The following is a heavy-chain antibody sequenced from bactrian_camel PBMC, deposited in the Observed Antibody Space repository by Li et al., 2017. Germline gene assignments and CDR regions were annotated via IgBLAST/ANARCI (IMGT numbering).Heavy chain of an antibody. CDR2: VEGDGTI. D-gene: IGHD8*01. Sequence: VQLVESGGGSVQAGGSLRLSCTGTGLTVSGRCVGWFRQNPGEVRAAVAVVEGDGTIRYAQSVKGRFTVSEDSGKNTLYLQMNSLQPEDTAMYRCALERGCTIISGGWGSINHWGQGTQVTVS. CDR3: ALERGCTIISGGWGSINH. V-gene: IGHV3S42*01. CDR1: GLTVSGRC. J-gene: IGHJ4*01.